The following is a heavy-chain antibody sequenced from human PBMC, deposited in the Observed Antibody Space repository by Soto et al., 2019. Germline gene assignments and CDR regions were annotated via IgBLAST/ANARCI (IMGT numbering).Heavy chain of an antibody. V-gene: IGHV4-59*01. CDR2: IYYSGST. D-gene: IGHD4-17*01. Sequence: QVQLQESGPGLVKPSETLSLTCTVSGGSISSYYWSWIRQPPGKGLEWIGYIYYSGSTNYNPSLKSRVTISVDTSKNQFSLKLSSVTAADTAVYYCARAYGDYVESSWYFQHWGQGTLVTVSS. J-gene: IGHJ1*01. CDR1: GGSISSYY. CDR3: ARAYGDYVESSWYFQH.